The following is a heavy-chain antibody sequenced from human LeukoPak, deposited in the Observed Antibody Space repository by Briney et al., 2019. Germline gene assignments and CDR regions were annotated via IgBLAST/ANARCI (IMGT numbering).Heavy chain of an antibody. CDR2: IYPGDPDT. J-gene: IGHJ4*02. V-gene: IGHV5-51*01. Sequence: GESLKISCKGSGYSFTSYWIGWVRQMPGKGLEWMGIIYPGDPDTRYSPSFQGQVTISADKSISTAYLQWSSLKASDTAMYYCARDSGYDYPTSLADYWGQGTLVTVSS. CDR1: GYSFTSYW. CDR3: ARDSGYDYPTSLADY. D-gene: IGHD5-12*01.